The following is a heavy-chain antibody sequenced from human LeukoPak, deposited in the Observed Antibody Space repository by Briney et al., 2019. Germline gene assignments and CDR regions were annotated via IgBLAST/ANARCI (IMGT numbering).Heavy chain of an antibody. CDR3: ARGDTFTRGSDWFDP. J-gene: IGHJ5*02. V-gene: IGHV7-4-1*02. CDR1: GYTFTSYA. Sequence: GASVKVSCKASGYTFTSYAMNWVRQASGQGLEWMGWINTNTGNPTYAQGFTGRFVFSLDTSVSTAYLQISSLKAEDTAVYYCARGDTFTRGSDWFDPWGQGTLVTVSS. D-gene: IGHD3-16*01. CDR2: INTNTGNP.